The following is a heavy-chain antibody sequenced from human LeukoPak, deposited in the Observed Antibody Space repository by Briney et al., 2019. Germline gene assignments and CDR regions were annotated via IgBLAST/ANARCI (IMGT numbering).Heavy chain of an antibody. J-gene: IGHJ4*02. CDR3: TRITTGHDY. CDR2: INHSGYT. Sequence: SETLSLTCAVSGVSFDDYYWSWVRQTPGKGLEWIGEINHSGYTNDSPSLKSRVTLSIDTSRKQFSLNLRSVTVADAGIYYCTRITTGHDYWGQGTLVTVSS. CDR1: GVSFDDYY. D-gene: IGHD4-17*01. V-gene: IGHV4-34*01.